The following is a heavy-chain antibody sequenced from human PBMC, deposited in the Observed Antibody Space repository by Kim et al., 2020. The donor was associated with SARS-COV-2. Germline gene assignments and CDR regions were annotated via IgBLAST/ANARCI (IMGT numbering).Heavy chain of an antibody. CDR2: INPNSGGT. V-gene: IGHV1-2*02. D-gene: IGHD1-7*01. J-gene: IGHJ6*02. CDR1: GYTFTGYY. CDR3: ATEGRGNWNYFGNYYYGMDV. Sequence: ASVKVSCKASGYTFTGYYMHWVRQAPGQGLEWMGWINPNSGGTNYAQKFQGRVTMTRDTSISTAYMELSRLRSDDTAVYYCATEGRGNWNYFGNYYYGMDVWGQGTTVTVSS.